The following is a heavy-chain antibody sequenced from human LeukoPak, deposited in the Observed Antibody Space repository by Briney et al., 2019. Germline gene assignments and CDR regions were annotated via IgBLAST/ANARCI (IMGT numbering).Heavy chain of an antibody. CDR2: IRYDGTNE. V-gene: IGHV3-30*02. CDR1: GFTFSDYS. CDR3: ARDLRAMVVSAGFDY. Sequence: GGSLRLSCAASGFTFSDYSIHWVRQAPGKGLEWMAFIRYDGTNEYYTDSVKGRFTISRDNSKNILYLQMNSLRVEDTALYFCARDLRAMVVSAGFDYWGRGTLVTVSS. J-gene: IGHJ4*02. D-gene: IGHD4-23*01.